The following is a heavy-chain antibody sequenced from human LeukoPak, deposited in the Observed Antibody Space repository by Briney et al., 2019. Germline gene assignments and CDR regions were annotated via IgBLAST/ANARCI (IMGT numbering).Heavy chain of an antibody. Sequence: PGGSLRLSCAASGFTFSSYSMNWVRQAPGKGLEWVSYISSSSSTIYYADSVKGRFTISRDNAKNSLYLQMNSLRAEDTAVYYCARQVDPHCSGGSCYQFVDWGQGTLVTASS. CDR3: ARQVDPHCSGGSCYQFVD. CDR1: GFTFSSYS. CDR2: ISSSSSTI. V-gene: IGHV3-48*01. D-gene: IGHD2-15*01. J-gene: IGHJ4*02.